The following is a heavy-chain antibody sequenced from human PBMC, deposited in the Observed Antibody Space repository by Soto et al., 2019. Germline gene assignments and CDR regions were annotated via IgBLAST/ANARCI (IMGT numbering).Heavy chain of an antibody. CDR1: GFTFSSYS. J-gene: IGHJ4*02. CDR2: ISSSSSTI. Sequence: GGSLRLSCAASGFTFSSYSMNWVRQAPGKGLEWVSYISSSSSTIYYADSVKGRFTISRDNAKNSLYLQMNSLRAEDTAVYYCARDLVRRWLQFDYWGQGTLVTVSS. CDR3: ARDLVRRWLQFDY. V-gene: IGHV3-48*01. D-gene: IGHD5-12*01.